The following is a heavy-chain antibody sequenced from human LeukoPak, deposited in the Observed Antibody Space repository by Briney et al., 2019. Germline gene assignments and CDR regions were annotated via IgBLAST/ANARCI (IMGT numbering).Heavy chain of an antibody. Sequence: SETLSLTCTVSGGSISSYYWSWIRQPPGKGLEWIGNIYYSGSTSYNPSLKSRVTISVDTSKNQFSLKLSSVTAADTAVYFCAGGEKGYIYGYNDYWGQGTLVTVSS. CDR1: GGSISSYY. CDR3: AGGEKGYIYGYNDY. D-gene: IGHD5-18*01. J-gene: IGHJ4*02. CDR2: IYYSGST. V-gene: IGHV4-59*08.